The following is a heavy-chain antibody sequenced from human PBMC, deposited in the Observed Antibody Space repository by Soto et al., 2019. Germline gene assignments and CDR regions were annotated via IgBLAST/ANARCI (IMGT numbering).Heavy chain of an antibody. J-gene: IGHJ4*02. V-gene: IGHV1-58*01. CDR2: IVVGSGNT. Sequence: SVKVSCKASGFTFTSSAVQWVRQARGQRLEWIGWIVVGSGNTNYAQKFQERVTITRDMSTSTAYMELSSLRSEDTAVYYCASDSSGYYYTSYWGQGTLVTVSS. CDR3: ASDSSGYYYTSY. CDR1: GFTFTSSA. D-gene: IGHD3-22*01.